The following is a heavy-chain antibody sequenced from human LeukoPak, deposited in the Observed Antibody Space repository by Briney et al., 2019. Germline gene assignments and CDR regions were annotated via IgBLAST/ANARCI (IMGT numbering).Heavy chain of an antibody. V-gene: IGHV3-21*01. CDR3: ARDRGFSYSGYDYQPSGY. J-gene: IGHJ4*02. CDR2: ISSSSSYI. CDR1: GFTISGYS. Sequence: GGSLRLSCTDSGFTISGYSMIWVRQAPGKGLEWVSSISSSSSYIYYADSVKGRFTISRDNAKNSPYLQMNSLRAEDTAVYYCARDRGFSYSGYDYQPSGYWGQGTLVTVSS. D-gene: IGHD5-12*01.